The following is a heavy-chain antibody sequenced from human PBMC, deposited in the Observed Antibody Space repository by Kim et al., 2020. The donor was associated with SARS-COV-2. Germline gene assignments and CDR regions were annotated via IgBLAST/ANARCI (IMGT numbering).Heavy chain of an antibody. J-gene: IGHJ6*02. CDR1: GFTFSSYA. CDR2: ISYDGSNK. V-gene: IGHV3-30*04. Sequence: GGSLRLSCAASGFTFSSYAMHWVRQAPGKGLEWVAVISYDGSNKYYADSVKGRFTISRDNSKNTLYLQMNSLRAEDTAVYYCARGAPWQQHIYGMDVWG. CDR3: ARGAPWQQHIYGMDV. D-gene: IGHD6-13*01.